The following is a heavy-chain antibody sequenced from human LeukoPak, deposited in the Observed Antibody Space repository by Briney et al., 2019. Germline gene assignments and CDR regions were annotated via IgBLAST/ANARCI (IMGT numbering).Heavy chain of an antibody. CDR2: ISGSGGST. CDR1: GFTLSSYT. Sequence: GGSLRLSCAASGFTLSSYTMSWVRQAPGKGLEWVSAISGSGGSTYYADSVKGRFTISRDNSKNTLYLQMNSLRAEDTAVYYCAAYYDILTGYDYWGQGTLVTVSS. D-gene: IGHD3-9*01. J-gene: IGHJ4*02. V-gene: IGHV3-23*01. CDR3: AAYYDILTGYDY.